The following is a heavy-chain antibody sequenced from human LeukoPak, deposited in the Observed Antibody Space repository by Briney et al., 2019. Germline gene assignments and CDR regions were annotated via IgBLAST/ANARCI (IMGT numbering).Heavy chain of an antibody. D-gene: IGHD1-26*01. CDR3: ARALRIYYYFDY. CDR2: ISSSGSTI. V-gene: IGHV3-48*03. Sequence: GGSLRLSCAASGFTFSSYEMNWVRQAPGKGLEWVSYISSSGSTIYYADSVKGRFTISRDNSKNTLYLQMNSLRAEDTAAYYCARALRIYYYFDYWGQGTLVTVSS. J-gene: IGHJ4*02. CDR1: GFTFSSYE.